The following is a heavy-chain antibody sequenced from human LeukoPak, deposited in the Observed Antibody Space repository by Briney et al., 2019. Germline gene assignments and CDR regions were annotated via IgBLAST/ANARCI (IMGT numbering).Heavy chain of an antibody. CDR3: AKDFIPGVTDGMDV. Sequence: GGSLRLSCAASGFTFSSYAMSWVRQAPGKGLEWVSGISGSGGSTYYADSVKGRFTISRDNSKNTLYLQMNSLRAEDTAVYYCAKDFIPGVTDGMDVWGQGTTVTVSS. J-gene: IGHJ6*02. CDR2: ISGSGGST. V-gene: IGHV3-23*01. D-gene: IGHD3-16*01. CDR1: GFTFSSYA.